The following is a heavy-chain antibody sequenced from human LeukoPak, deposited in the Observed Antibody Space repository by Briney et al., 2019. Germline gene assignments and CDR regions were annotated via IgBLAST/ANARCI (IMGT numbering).Heavy chain of an antibody. V-gene: IGHV1-2*06. CDR1: GYTFTGYY. J-gene: IGHJ5*02. CDR2: INPNSGGT. Sequence: ASVKASCKASGYTFTGYYMHWVRQAPGQGLEWMGRINPNSGGTNYAQKFQGRVTMTRDTSISTAYMELSRLRSDDTAVYYCARDGPFLGYCSSTSCYGVGNWFDPWGQGTLVTVSS. D-gene: IGHD2-2*01. CDR3: ARDGPFLGYCSSTSCYGVGNWFDP.